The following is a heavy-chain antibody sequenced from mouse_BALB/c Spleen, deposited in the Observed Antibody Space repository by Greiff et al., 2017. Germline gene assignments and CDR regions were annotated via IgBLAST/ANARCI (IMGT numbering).Heavy chain of an antibody. D-gene: IGHD1-1*01. CDR2: IDPENGNT. V-gene: IGHV14-1*02. J-gene: IGHJ4*01. CDR1: GFNIKDYY. CDR3: ARLYGSSYKDAMDY. Sequence: EVQLQQSGAELVRPGALVKLSCKASGFNIKDYYMHWVKQRPEQGLEWIGWIDPENGNTIYDPKFQGKASITADTSSNTAYLQLSSLTSEDTAVYYCARLYGSSYKDAMDYWGQGTSVTVSS.